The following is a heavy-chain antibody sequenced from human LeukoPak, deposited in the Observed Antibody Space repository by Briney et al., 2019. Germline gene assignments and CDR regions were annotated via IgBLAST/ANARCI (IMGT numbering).Heavy chain of an antibody. CDR3: ARGPKLGMNY. V-gene: IGHV4-34*01. J-gene: IGHJ4*02. D-gene: IGHD1-7*01. CDR1: GGSFSGYN. CDR2: INHSGST. Sequence: SETLSLTCAVYGGSFSGYNWSWIRQPPGKGLEWIGEINHSGSTNYNPSLKSRVTISVDTSKNQFSLKLSSVTAADTAVYYCARGPKLGMNYWGQGTLFTVSS.